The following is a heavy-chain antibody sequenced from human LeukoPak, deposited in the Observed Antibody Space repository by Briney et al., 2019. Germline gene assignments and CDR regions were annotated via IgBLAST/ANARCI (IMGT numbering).Heavy chain of an antibody. J-gene: IGHJ1*01. CDR1: GDSVSRSDSY. V-gene: IGHV4-39*01. D-gene: IGHD3-22*01. CDR3: ARRRYSDGSGNLE. Sequence: PSETLSLTCSVSGDSVSRSDSYWDWIRQPPGKGLEWIGTIYYSGRTYYSPSLKSRVTMSVDPSNNQFSLNLRSVTAADTAVYYYARRRYSDGSGNLEWGQGTLLSVSS. CDR2: IYYSGRT.